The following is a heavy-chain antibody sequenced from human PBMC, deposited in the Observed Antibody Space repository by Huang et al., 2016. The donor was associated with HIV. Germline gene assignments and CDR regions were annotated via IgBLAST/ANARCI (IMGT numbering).Heavy chain of an antibody. J-gene: IGHJ6*02. V-gene: IGHV5-51*01. CDR2: IYPGSSHT. CDR1: GYRFRSNW. Sequence: EVQLVQSGAEVKKPGESLKISCKGSGYRFRSNWIGWVRQMPGKGLEWMGIIYPGSSHTRYSPSFQGQGTTSADKSSNTAYLQGSSLKASDTAMYYCARLIGSTSFYYGLDVWGQGTTVTVSS. D-gene: IGHD3-10*01. CDR3: ARLIGSTSFYYGLDV.